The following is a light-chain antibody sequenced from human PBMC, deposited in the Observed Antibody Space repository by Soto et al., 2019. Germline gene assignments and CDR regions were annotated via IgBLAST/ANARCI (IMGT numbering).Light chain of an antibody. CDR3: QQYGSSPVT. Sequence: EIVLTQSPGTLSLSPGERATLSCRASQSVSSSYLAWYQQKPGQAPRLLIYGASSRATGIPDRFSGSGSGTDFTLTISGLEPEDFAVYYCQQYGSSPVTFGGGTKV. J-gene: IGKJ4*01. CDR2: GAS. CDR1: QSVSSSY. V-gene: IGKV3-20*01.